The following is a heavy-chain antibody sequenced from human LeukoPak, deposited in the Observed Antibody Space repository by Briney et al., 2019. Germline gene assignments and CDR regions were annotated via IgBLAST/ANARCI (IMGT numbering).Heavy chain of an antibody. J-gene: IGHJ4*02. D-gene: IGHD1-1*01. Sequence: GGSLRLSCAASGFTFSSYWMHWVRQAPGKGLVWVSRINSDGSSASYADSVKGRFTISRDNAKNTLYLQMNSLRAEDTAVYYCARGKGSGSFDYWGQGTLVTVSS. CDR2: INSDGSSA. V-gene: IGHV3-74*01. CDR3: ARGKGSGSFDY. CDR1: GFTFSSYW.